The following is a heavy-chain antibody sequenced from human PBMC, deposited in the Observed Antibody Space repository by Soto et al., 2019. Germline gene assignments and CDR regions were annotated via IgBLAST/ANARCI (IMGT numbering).Heavy chain of an antibody. D-gene: IGHD3-3*01. V-gene: IGHV1-18*01. CDR2: ISAYNGNT. CDR3: ASDFPLAYDFWSGFYGGDYYYYGMDV. Sequence: QVQLVQSGAAVKKPRASVKVSCKASGYIFTSYGITWVRQAPGQGLEWMGWISAYNGNTNYAQKVQGRVTLTTDTTTRSAYMEVRSLRSDDTHVYYCASDFPLAYDFWSGFYGGDYYYYGMDVWGQGTTVTVSS. J-gene: IGHJ6*02. CDR1: GYIFTSYG.